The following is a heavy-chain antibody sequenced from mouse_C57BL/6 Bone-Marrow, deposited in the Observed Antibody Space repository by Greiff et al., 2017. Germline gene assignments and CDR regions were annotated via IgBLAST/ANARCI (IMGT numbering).Heavy chain of an antibody. J-gene: IGHJ3*01. CDR1: GYTFTNYW. Sequence: QVQLQQSGAELVRPGTSVKMSCKASGYTFTNYWIGWAKQRPGHGLEWIGDIYPGGGYTNYNEKFKGKATLTADKSSSTAYMQFSSLTSEDSAIYDCARYEYGGGLAYWGQGTLVTVSA. CDR3: ARYEYGGGLAY. V-gene: IGHV1-63*01. D-gene: IGHD2-4*01. CDR2: IYPGGGYT.